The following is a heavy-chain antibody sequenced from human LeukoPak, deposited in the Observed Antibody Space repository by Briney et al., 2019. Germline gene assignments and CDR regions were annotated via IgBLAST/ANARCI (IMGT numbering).Heavy chain of an antibody. V-gene: IGHV1-2*02. CDR3: VRDLVTTGPYGMDV. CDR2: INPSSGGT. CDR1: GYTFTNYY. J-gene: IGHJ6*02. Sequence: APVKVSCKASGYTFTNYYIHWVRQAPGHGPEWMGAINPSSGGTNSAQKFQGRVSMTRDTSISTAYMEVSRLRSDDTAVFYCVRDLVTTGPYGMDVWGQGTTVTVSS. D-gene: IGHD4-17*01.